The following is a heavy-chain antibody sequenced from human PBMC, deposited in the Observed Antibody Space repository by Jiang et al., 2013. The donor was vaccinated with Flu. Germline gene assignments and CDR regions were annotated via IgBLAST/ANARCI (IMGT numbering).Heavy chain of an antibody. CDR3: ATELGYCSGGSCYSTIDY. Sequence: KVSCKASGYTFTSYGISWVRQAPGQGLEWMGWISAYNGNTNYAQKLQGRVTMTTDTSTSTAYMELRSLRSDDTAVYYCATELGYCSGGSCYSTIDYWGQGTLVTVSS. J-gene: IGHJ4*02. CDR1: GYTFTSYG. V-gene: IGHV1-18*04. D-gene: IGHD2-15*01. CDR2: ISAYNGNT.